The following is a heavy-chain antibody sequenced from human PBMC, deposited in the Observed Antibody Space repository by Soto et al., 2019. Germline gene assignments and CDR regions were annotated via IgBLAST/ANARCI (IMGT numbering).Heavy chain of an antibody. D-gene: IGHD2-8*01. Sequence: GGSLTLSCSGCGVGFFSYASRWVRECAGKGLEWVSTVSGSGGHTYYADSVKGRFVVSRDNDNNKVYLHMSSLTGEDTAAYFCAKPEMARFAPWGQGT. V-gene: IGHV3-23*01. CDR2: VSGSGGHT. CDR1: GVGFFSYA. J-gene: IGHJ5*02. CDR3: AKPEMARFAP.